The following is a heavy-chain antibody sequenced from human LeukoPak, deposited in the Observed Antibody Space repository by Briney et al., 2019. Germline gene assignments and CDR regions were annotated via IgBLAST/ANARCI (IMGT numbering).Heavy chain of an antibody. CDR2: IYYSGST. J-gene: IGHJ6*02. Sequence: PSETLSLTCTVSGGSISSNSYYWGWIRQPPGKGLEWIGSIYYSGSTYYNPSLKSRVTISVDTSKNQFSLKLSSVTAADTAVYYCARRRGVRGVKYYYYGMDVWGQGTTVTVSS. CDR1: GGSISSNSYY. V-gene: IGHV4-39*01. D-gene: IGHD3-10*01. CDR3: ARRRGVRGVKYYYYGMDV.